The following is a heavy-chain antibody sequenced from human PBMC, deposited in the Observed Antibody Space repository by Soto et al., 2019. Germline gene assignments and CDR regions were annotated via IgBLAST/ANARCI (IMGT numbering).Heavy chain of an antibody. V-gene: IGHV1-18*01. CDR1: GYAFTSYD. Sequence: ASVKVSCKASGYAFTSYDINWVRQATGQGLEWMGWMNPNSGNTNYAQKLQGRVTMTTDTSTSTAYMELRSLRSDDTAVYYCARDTTWIQQDYYYYYGMDVWGQGTTVTVSS. CDR2: MNPNSGNT. CDR3: ARDTTWIQQDYYYYYGMDV. D-gene: IGHD5-18*01. J-gene: IGHJ6*02.